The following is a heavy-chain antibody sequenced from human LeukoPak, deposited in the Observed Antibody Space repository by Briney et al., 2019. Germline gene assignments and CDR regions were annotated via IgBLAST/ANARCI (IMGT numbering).Heavy chain of an antibody. D-gene: IGHD3-22*01. J-gene: IGHJ4*02. Sequence: ASETLSLTCTVSGGSISSYYWSWIRQPPGKGLEWIGYIYYSGSTNYNPSLKSRVTISVDTSKNQFSLKLSSVTAADTAVYYCARDLGGYYYYWGQGTLVTVSS. CDR3: ARDLGGYYYY. V-gene: IGHV4-59*01. CDR2: IYYSGST. CDR1: GGSISSYY.